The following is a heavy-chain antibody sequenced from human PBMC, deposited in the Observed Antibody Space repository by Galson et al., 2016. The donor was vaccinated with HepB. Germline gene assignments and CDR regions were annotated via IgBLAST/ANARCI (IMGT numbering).Heavy chain of an antibody. CDR3: AKRGKDTSSWYPYYFDY. D-gene: IGHD6-13*01. CDR2: ISYDGSNK. CDR1: GFTFSSYD. J-gene: IGHJ4*02. V-gene: IGHV3-30*18. Sequence: RLSCAASGFTFSSYDMHWVRQAPGKGLEWVAVISYDGSNKYYADSVKGRFTISRDNSKNTLYLQMNSLRAEDTAVYYCAKRGKDTSSWYPYYFDYWGQGALVTVSS.